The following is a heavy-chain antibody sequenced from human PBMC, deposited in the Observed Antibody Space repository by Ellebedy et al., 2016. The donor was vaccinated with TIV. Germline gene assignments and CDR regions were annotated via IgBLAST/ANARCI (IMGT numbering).Heavy chain of an antibody. CDR3: AKEGEKGDF. J-gene: IGHJ4*02. CDR1: GFPFSAYW. V-gene: IGHV3-7*01. Sequence: GESLKISCAASGFPFSAYWMSWVRQAPGKGLEWVANIKQDGTEKYYVDSLKGRFTISRDNSKNTLYLQMNSLRSEDTAVYYCAKEGEKGDFWGQGTLVTVSS. CDR2: IKQDGTEK.